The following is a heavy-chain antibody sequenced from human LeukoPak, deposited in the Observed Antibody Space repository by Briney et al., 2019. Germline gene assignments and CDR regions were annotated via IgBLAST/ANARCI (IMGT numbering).Heavy chain of an antibody. V-gene: IGHV3-21*01. CDR2: ISTSSSYI. J-gene: IGHJ1*01. D-gene: IGHD3-22*01. CDR3: ARNRYGYGSGGYSPEHFHH. Sequence: GGSLRLSCAASGFTFSNYGMDWVRQAPGKGLEWVSSISTSSSYIFYADSVKGRFTISRDNAKNSLYLQMNSLRAEDTAMYFCARNRYGYGSGGYSPEHFHHWGQGTLVTVSS. CDR1: GFTFSNYG.